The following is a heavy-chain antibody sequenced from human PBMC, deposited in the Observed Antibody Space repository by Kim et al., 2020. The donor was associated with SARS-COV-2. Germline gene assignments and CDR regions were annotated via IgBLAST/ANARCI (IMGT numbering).Heavy chain of an antibody. Sequence: ASVKVSCKASGYTFTSYGISWVRQAPGQGLEWMGWISAYNGNTNYAQKLQGRVTMTTDTSTSTAYMELRSLRSDDTAVYYCARLTMVRAWGWFDPWGQGTLVTVSS. CDR3: ARLTMVRAWGWFDP. D-gene: IGHD3-10*01. J-gene: IGHJ5*02. CDR2: ISAYNGNT. CDR1: GYTFTSYG. V-gene: IGHV1-18*01.